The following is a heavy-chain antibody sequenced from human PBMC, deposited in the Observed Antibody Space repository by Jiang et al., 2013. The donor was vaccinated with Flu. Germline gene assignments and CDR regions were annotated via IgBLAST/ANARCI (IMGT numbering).Heavy chain of an antibody. CDR1: GFTFSSST. CDR3: ASYGGLYCGGDCYHAFDI. J-gene: IGHJ3*02. Sequence: GSLRLSCAASGFTFSSSTMNWVRQAPRKGLEWVASISSASTYMYYADSVKGRFTISRDNAKNTLYLQMNSLRADDTAVYYCASYGGLYCGGDCYHAFDIWGQGTMVTVSS. V-gene: IGHV3-21*06. D-gene: IGHD2-21*02. CDR2: ISSASTYM.